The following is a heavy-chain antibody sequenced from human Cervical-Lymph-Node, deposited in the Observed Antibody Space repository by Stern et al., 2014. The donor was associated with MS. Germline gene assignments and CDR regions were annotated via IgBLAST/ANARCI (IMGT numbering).Heavy chain of an antibody. CDR1: GGSVRSSSHY. Sequence: VQLVESGPGLVKPSETLSLTYTVSGGSVRSSSHYWSWLRQPPGRRLEWIGHIHYSGRTTYNPSLKSRLTISLDTSKNHFSLELKAVTAADTAVYYCARDFGSLDHWGQGTLVTVSS. D-gene: IGHD3-16*01. V-gene: IGHV4-61*01. CDR2: IHYSGRT. CDR3: ARDFGSLDH. J-gene: IGHJ4*02.